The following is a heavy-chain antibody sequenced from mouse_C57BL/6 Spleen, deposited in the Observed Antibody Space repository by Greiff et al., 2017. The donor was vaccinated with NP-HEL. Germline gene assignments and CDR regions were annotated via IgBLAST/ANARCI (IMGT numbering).Heavy chain of an antibody. V-gene: IGHV1-53*01. D-gene: IGHD2-12*01. J-gene: IGHJ4*01. CDR2: INPSNGGT. Sequence: QVQLQQPGTELVKPGASVKLSCKASGYTFTSYWMHWVKQRPGQGLEWIGNINPSNGGTNYNEKFKSKATLTVDKSSSTAYMQLSSLTSEDSAVYYCARGGTYYSDSEGSMDYWGQGTSVTVSS. CDR3: ARGGTYYSDSEGSMDY. CDR1: GYTFTSYW.